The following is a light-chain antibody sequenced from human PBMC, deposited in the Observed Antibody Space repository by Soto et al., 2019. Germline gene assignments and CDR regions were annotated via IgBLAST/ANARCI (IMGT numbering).Light chain of an antibody. CDR1: QSISSY. CDR3: KQSYSTPST. Sequence: DIQMTQSPSSLSASVGDRVTITCRASQSISSYLNWYQQKPGKVPNLLIYGATNLQSGVPSRFSGSGSVTDFTLTISSLQPEDCATYYCKQSYSTPSTFGQGTKVEIK. J-gene: IGKJ1*01. V-gene: IGKV1-39*01. CDR2: GAT.